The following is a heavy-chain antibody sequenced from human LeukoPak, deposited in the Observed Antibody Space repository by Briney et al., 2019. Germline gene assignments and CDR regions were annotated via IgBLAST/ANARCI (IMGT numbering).Heavy chain of an antibody. Sequence: SETLSLTCTVSGGSISSYYWSWIRQPPGKGLEWIGEIYHSGSTNYNPSLKSRVTISVDKSKNQFSLKLSSVTAADTAVYYCVRHRTGTTADYWGQGTLVTVSS. CDR3: VRHRTGTTADY. D-gene: IGHD1-7*01. V-gene: IGHV4-59*08. CDR1: GGSISSYY. CDR2: IYHSGST. J-gene: IGHJ4*02.